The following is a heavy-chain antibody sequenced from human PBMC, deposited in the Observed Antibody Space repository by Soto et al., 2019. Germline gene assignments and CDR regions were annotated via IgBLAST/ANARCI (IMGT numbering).Heavy chain of an antibody. CDR3: ARGPRQQLVYSSWADS. CDR1: GGTFSSYA. Sequence: QVQLVQSGAEVKKPGSSVKVSCKASGGTFSSYAISWVRQAPGQGLEWMGGIIPIFGTANYAQKFQGSVNITADESTCTAYMEMSSLRSEDTAVYYCARGPRQQLVYSSWADSWGQGTLVTVSS. V-gene: IGHV1-69*12. D-gene: IGHD6-6*01. J-gene: IGHJ5*01. CDR2: IIPIFGTA.